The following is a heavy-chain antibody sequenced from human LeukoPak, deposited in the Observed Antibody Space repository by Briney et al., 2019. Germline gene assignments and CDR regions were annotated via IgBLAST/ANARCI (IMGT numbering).Heavy chain of an antibody. CDR3: ARGGQNYYYYYMDV. V-gene: IGHV5-51*01. D-gene: IGHD2-15*01. Sequence: GESLKISCTASGYSFTAYWIAWVRQMPGKTPEWMGSIYPGDSDTKYSPSFQGQVTISDNTSITPAYLQWNSMKDSDTAMYYCARGGQNYYYYYMDVWGKGTTVTVTS. CDR1: GYSFTAYW. J-gene: IGHJ6*03. CDR2: IYPGDSDT.